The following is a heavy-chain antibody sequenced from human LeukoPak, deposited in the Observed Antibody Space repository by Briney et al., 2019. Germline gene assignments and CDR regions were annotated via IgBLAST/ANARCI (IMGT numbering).Heavy chain of an antibody. D-gene: IGHD3-10*01. Sequence: LSLTCTVSGGSISSGGYYWSWIRQHPGKGLEWIGYIYYSGSTYYNPSLKSRVTISVDTSKNQFSLKLSSVTAADTAVYYCGRDRGFGEEGDFDPWGQGTLVTVSS. J-gene: IGHJ5*02. CDR3: GRDRGFGEEGDFDP. CDR1: GGSISSGGYY. V-gene: IGHV4-31*03. CDR2: IYYSGST.